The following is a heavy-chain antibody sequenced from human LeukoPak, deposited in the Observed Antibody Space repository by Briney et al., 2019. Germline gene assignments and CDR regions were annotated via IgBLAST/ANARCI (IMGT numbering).Heavy chain of an antibody. V-gene: IGHV4-39*01. CDR3: ARRNYYYYMDV. J-gene: IGHJ6*03. Sequence: PSETLSLTCTVSGGSISSSSYYWGWIRQPPGKGLEWIGGIYYSGSTYYNPSLKSRVTISVDTSKNQFSLKLSSVTAADTAVYYCARRNYYYYMDVWGKGTTVTVSS. CDR1: GGSISSSSYY. CDR2: IYYSGST.